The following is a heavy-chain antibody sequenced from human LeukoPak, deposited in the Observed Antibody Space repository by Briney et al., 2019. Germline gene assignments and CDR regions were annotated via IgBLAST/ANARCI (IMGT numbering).Heavy chain of an antibody. CDR3: ARGRAAAGMRANWFDP. CDR1: GGSFSGYY. D-gene: IGHD6-13*01. Sequence: SETLSLTCAVYGGSFSGYYWSWIRQPPGKGLEWIGEINHSGSTNYNPSLKSRVTISVDTSKNQFSLKLSSVTAADTAVYYCARGRAAAGMRANWFDPWGRGTLVTVSS. J-gene: IGHJ5*02. V-gene: IGHV4-34*01. CDR2: INHSGST.